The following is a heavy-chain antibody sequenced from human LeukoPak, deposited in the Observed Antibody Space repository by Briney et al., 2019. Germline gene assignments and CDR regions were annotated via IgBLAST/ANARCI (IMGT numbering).Heavy chain of an antibody. D-gene: IGHD3-3*01. V-gene: IGHV3-33*06. CDR3: AKDPSGRWSGTYVDY. Sequence: GRSLRLSCAASGFTFSSYGMHWVRQAPGKGLEWVTDIWYDGSNKYYADSVKGRFTISRDNSKTTLYLQMNSLRVEDTAVYYCAKDPSGRWSGTYVDYWGQGTLVTVSS. CDR2: IWYDGSNK. CDR1: GFTFSSYG. J-gene: IGHJ4*02.